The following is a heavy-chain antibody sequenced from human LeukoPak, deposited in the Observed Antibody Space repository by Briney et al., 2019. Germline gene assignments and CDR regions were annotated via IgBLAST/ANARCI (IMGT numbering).Heavy chain of an antibody. D-gene: IGHD2-15*01. J-gene: IGHJ4*02. CDR1: GYAFTGYY. V-gene: IGHV1-2*02. CDR3: ARGAGYCRGVSCYVRGETNNDY. CDR2: INPNSGGT. Sequence: GASVKVSCKASGYAFTGYYMHWVRQAPGQGLEWMGWINPNSGGTNYAQKFQGRVTMTRDTSISTAYMELSRLRSDDTAVYYCARGAGYCRGVSCYVRGETNNDYWGQGTLVTVSS.